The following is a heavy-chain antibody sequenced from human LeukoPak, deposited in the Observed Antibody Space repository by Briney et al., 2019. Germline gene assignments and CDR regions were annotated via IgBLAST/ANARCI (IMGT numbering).Heavy chain of an antibody. Sequence: SETLSLTCTVSGYSISSGYYWGWIRQPPGKGLEWIGSIYHSGSTYYNPSPKSRVTISVDTSKNQFSLKLSSVTAADTAVYYCARYSSSWYDYWGQGTLVTVSS. D-gene: IGHD6-13*01. CDR1: GYSISSGYY. CDR2: IYHSGST. V-gene: IGHV4-38-2*02. CDR3: ARYSSSWYDY. J-gene: IGHJ4*02.